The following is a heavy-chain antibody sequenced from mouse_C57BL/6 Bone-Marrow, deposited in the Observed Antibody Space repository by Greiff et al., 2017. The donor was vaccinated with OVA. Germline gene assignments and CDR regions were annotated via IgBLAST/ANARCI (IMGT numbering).Heavy chain of an antibody. CDR3: ARDVLTFAY. Sequence: EVKLQESGGGLVKPGGSLKLSCAASGFTFSSYAMSWVRQTPEKRLEWVATISDGGSYTYYPDNVQGRFTISRDNAKNNLYLQMSHLKSEDTAMYYCARDVLTFAYWGQGTLVTVSA. D-gene: IGHD4-1*01. CDR2: ISDGGSYT. V-gene: IGHV5-4*01. CDR1: GFTFSSYA. J-gene: IGHJ3*01.